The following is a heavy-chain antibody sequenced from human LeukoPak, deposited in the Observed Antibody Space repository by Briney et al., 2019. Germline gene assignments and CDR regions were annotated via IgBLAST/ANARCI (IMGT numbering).Heavy chain of an antibody. CDR1: GYTFISYG. Sequence: ASVKVSCKASGYTFISYGISWVRQAPGQGLEWMGWISAYNGNTNYAQKLQGRVTMTTDTSTSTAYMELRSLRSDDTAVYYCARGGIKGSTGPRSFDYWGQGTLVTVSS. D-gene: IGHD1-26*01. CDR3: ARGGIKGSTGPRSFDY. J-gene: IGHJ4*02. V-gene: IGHV1-18*01. CDR2: ISAYNGNT.